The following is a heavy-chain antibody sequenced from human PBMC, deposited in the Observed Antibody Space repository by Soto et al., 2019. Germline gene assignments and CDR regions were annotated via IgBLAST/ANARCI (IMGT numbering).Heavy chain of an antibody. CDR2: ISGSGGNT. CDR3: AKEGGVRGGYFDY. J-gene: IGHJ4*02. D-gene: IGHD3-10*01. CDR1: GFTFSSYA. Sequence: EVQLLESGGGLVQPGGSLRLSCAASGFTFSSYAMNWVRQAPEKGLEWVSAISGSGGNTYYADSVKGRFTISRDNSKNTLSLHMSSLRAEDTAIYYCAKEGGVRGGYFDYWGQGTLVTVSS. V-gene: IGHV3-23*01.